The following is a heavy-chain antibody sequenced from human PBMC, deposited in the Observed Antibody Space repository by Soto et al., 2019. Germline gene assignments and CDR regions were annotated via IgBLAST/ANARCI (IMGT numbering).Heavy chain of an antibody. CDR3: ARERVTIFGVVIMSSGMDV. D-gene: IGHD3-3*01. CDR2: IIPIFGTA. Sequence: QVQLVQSGAEVKKPGSSVKVSCKASGGTFSSYAISWVRQAPGQGLEWMGGIIPIFGTANYAQKFQGRVTNTADESTSTAYMELGRLRSEDTAVYYCARERVTIFGVVIMSSGMDVWGQGTTVTVSS. V-gene: IGHV1-69*01. J-gene: IGHJ6*02. CDR1: GGTFSSYA.